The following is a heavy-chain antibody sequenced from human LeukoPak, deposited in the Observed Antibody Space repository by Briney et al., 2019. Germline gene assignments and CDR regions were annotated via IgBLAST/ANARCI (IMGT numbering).Heavy chain of an antibody. D-gene: IGHD2-21*01. CDR2: IYSDGNT. CDR3: ARDLSCGGDCSNWFDP. J-gene: IGHJ5*02. Sequence: PSETLSLTCNVSGASVSFSYWSWIRQSAGKGLEWIGRIYSDGNTNYNPSLKSGATMSLDTSKNQFSLKLTSVTAADTAVYYCARDLSCGGDCSNWFDPWGQGTLVTVSS. CDR1: GASVSFSY. V-gene: IGHV4-4*07.